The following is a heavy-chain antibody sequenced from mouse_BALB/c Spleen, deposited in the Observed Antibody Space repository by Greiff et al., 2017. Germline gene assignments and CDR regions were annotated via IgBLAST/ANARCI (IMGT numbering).Heavy chain of an antibody. CDR1: GYSITSDYA. D-gene: IGHD2-12*01. V-gene: IGHV3-2*02. CDR3: ARDVTGDYYAMDY. Sequence: VQLQQSGPGLVKPSQSLSLTCTVTGYSITSDYAWNWIRQFPGNKLEWMGYISYSGSTSYNPSLKSRISITRDTSKNQFFLQLNSVTTEDTATYYCARDVTGDYYAMDYWGQGTSVTVSS. CDR2: ISYSGST. J-gene: IGHJ4*01.